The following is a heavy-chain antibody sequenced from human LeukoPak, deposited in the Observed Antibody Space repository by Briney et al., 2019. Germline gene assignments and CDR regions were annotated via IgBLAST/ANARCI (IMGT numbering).Heavy chain of an antibody. CDR2: FDPEDGET. CDR3: ATWYSGSYYFDY. V-gene: IGHV1-24*01. Sequence: ASVKVSCKVSGYTLTELSMHWVRQAPGKGLEWMGGFDPEDGETIYAQKFQGRVTMTEHTSTDTAYMELSSLRSEDTAVYYCATWYSGSYYFDYWGQGTLVTVSS. J-gene: IGHJ4*02. D-gene: IGHD1-26*01. CDR1: GYTLTELS.